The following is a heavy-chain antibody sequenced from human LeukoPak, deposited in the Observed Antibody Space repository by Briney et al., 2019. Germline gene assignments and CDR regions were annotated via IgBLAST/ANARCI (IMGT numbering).Heavy chain of an antibody. J-gene: IGHJ4*02. V-gene: IGHV1-69*05. CDR3: ARRLTITLGFDY. CDR1: GGTFSSYA. CDR2: IIPIFGTA. D-gene: IGHD5-24*01. Sequence: ASVKVSCKASGGTFSSYAISWVRQAPGQGPEWMGRIIPIFGTANYAQKFQGRVTITTDESTSTAYMELSSLRSEDTAVYYCARRLTITLGFDYWGQGTLVTVSS.